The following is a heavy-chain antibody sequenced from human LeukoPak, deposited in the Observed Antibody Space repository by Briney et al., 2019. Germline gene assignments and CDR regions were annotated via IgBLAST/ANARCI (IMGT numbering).Heavy chain of an antibody. D-gene: IGHD5-24*01. CDR1: GFTFSSYG. CDR2: ISYDGSNK. V-gene: IGHV3-30*18. CDR3: AKMAQNFHY. J-gene: IGHJ4*02. Sequence: GGSLRLSCAASGFTFSSYGMHWVRQAPGKGLEWVAVISYDGSNKYYADSVKGRFTISRDNSKNTLYLQMNSLRAEDTAVYYCAKMAQNFHYWGQGTLVTVSS.